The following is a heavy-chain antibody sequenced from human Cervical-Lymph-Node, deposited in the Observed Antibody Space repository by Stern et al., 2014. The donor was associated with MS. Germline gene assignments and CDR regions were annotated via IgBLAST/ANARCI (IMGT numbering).Heavy chain of an antibody. J-gene: IGHJ4*02. CDR1: GFTFSSYS. CDR2: ISSGGSYI. D-gene: IGHD4-23*01. V-gene: IGHV3-21*01. CDR3: ARGRGGNYRYYFDY. Sequence: EVHLVESGGGLVKPGGSLRLFCAASGFTFSSYSMNWVRQAPGKGLEWVASISSGGSYIYYADSLKGRFTISRDNAKNSLYLQMNSLRAEDTAVYYCARGRGGNYRYYFDYWGQGTLVTVSS.